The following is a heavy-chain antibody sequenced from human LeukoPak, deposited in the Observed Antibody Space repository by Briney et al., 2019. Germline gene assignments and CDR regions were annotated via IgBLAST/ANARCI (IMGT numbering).Heavy chain of an antibody. CDR1: GGSISSYY. CDR3: ARGGGLGFYYYYMDV. CDR2: IHINGDT. J-gene: IGHJ6*03. Sequence: SETLSLTCTVSGGSISSYYWSWIRQPAGKGLEWIGRIHINGDTNYNPSLKSRVTISVDTSKNQFSLKLSSVTAADTAVYFCARGGGLGFYYYYMDVWGKGTTVTISS. D-gene: IGHD3/OR15-3a*01. V-gene: IGHV4-4*07.